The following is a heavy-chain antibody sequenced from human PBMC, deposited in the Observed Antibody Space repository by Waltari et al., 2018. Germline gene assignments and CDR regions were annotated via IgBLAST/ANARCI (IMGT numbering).Heavy chain of an antibody. CDR3: ARLSYCMGENCYSNIGYGFDV. CDR1: GFPFSSYW. J-gene: IGHJ6*02. V-gene: IGHV3-7*01. D-gene: IGHD2-21*01. Sequence: HLAESGGGLVQPGGSLRLSCVASGFPFSSYWMTWVRQASGKGREWVATHDPHGDQKFYDDSVEGLCSVSRNHTQISLYLQMDTLKVADTAVYFCARLSYCMGENCYSNIGYGFDVWGQGTTVTV. CDR2: HDPHGDQK.